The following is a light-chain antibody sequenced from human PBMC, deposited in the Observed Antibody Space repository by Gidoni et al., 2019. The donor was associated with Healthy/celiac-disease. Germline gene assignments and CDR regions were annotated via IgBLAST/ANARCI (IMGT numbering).Light chain of an antibody. V-gene: IGKV4-1*01. CDR3: QQYYSTPPS. Sequence: IVMTQSPDSLAVSLGERATINCKSSQSVLSSSNNKNYLAWYQQKPGQPPKLLIYWASTRESGVPDRFSGSGSGTDFTLTISSLQAEDVAVYYCQQYYSTPPSFGQGTKLEIK. CDR1: QSVLSSSNNKNY. J-gene: IGKJ2*01. CDR2: WAS.